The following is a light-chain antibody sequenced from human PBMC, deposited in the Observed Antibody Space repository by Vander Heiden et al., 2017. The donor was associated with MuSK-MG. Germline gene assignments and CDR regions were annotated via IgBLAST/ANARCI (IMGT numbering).Light chain of an antibody. CDR3: QQDDNLRRT. V-gene: IGKV1-33*01. CDR1: QHISNY. CDR2: EAS. J-gene: IGKJ4*02. Sequence: DIQLTPSPPSLSASVGARVTITCQASQHISNYLNWYQQKPGKAPKLLIYEASNLETGVPSRFSGSGSGTDLTLTISSLQPEDMATYYCQQDDNLRRTFGGGTKVEIK.